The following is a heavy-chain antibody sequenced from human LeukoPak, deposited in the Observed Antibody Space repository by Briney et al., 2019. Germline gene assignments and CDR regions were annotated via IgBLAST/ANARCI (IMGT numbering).Heavy chain of an antibody. J-gene: IGHJ3*02. CDR2: IYTSGRT. CDR1: GGSICRGPYY. V-gene: IGHV4-61*02. CDR3: ARDFWYSSRWRFDI. Sequence: SQTLSLTCSVSGGSICRGPYYWSWIRQPAGKGLEWIGRIYTSGRTNYNPSFQSRVTISVDTSKNQFSLKLSSVTAADTAVYYCARDFWYSSRWRFDIWGQGTMVTVSS. D-gene: IGHD6-13*01.